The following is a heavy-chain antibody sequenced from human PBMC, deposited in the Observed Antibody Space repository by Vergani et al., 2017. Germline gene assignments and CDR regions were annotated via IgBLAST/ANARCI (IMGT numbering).Heavy chain of an antibody. V-gene: IGHV1-69-2*01. Sequence: EVQLVQSGAEVKKPGATMKISCKVSGYTFTDHYMHWVKQAPGKGLEWMGLVDPEDGETIYAEKFKGRVTIAADTSTDTAHVELSSLRSEDTAVYYCATPQTVTTGGMEVWGKGTTVIVSS. D-gene: IGHD4-17*01. J-gene: IGHJ6*04. CDR1: GYTFTDHY. CDR2: VDPEDGET. CDR3: ATPQTVTTGGMEV.